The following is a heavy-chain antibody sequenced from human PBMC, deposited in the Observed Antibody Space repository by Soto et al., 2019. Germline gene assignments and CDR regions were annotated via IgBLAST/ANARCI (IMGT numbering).Heavy chain of an antibody. V-gene: IGHV4-4*02. J-gene: IGHJ6*02. D-gene: IGHD1-26*01. CDR2: IYHSGST. Sequence: QVQLQESGPGLVKPSGTLSLTCAVSGGSISSSNWWSWVRQPPGKGLEWIGEIYHSGSTNYNPSPKSRVTISVDKSKNQFSLKLSSVTAADTAVYYCAGSYPTHYYYYGMDVWGQGTTVTVSS. CDR3: AGSYPTHYYYYGMDV. CDR1: GGSISSSNW.